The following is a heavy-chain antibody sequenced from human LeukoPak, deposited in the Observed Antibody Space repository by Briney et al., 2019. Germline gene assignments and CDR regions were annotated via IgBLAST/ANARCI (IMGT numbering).Heavy chain of an antibody. V-gene: IGHV3-21*01. D-gene: IGHD3-22*01. CDR2: IISSSLDI. Sequence: PGGSLRLSCTASEFTLSNFWMSWVRQAPGKGLEYVSSIISSSLDIEYAESVKGRFTISRDNAKKFLYLQMNNLRAEDTAVYYCARDRRGYDASGHYYRHFDFWGQGTLVSVSS. CDR3: ARDRRGYDASGHYYRHFDF. J-gene: IGHJ4*02. CDR1: EFTLSNFW.